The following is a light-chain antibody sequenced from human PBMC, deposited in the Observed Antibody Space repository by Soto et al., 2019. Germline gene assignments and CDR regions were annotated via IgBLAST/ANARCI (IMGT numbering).Light chain of an antibody. CDR1: SSNIGSYYD. V-gene: IGLV1-40*01. J-gene: IGLJ2*01. CDR3: QSYDSSLSHVV. CDR2: GDN. Sequence: QAVVTQPPSVSGAPGQRVTIPCTGSSSNIGSYYDVHWYQQLPGTVPKLLIYGDNNRPSGVPDRFSGSKSGTSASLAITGLQDEDEADYYCQSYDSSLSHVVFGGGTKLTVL.